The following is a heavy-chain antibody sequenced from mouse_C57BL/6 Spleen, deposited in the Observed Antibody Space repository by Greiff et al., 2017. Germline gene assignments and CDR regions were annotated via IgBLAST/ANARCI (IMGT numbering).Heavy chain of an antibody. CDR3: ARSIYYGYDDY. CDR1: GYAFSSYW. Sequence: QVQLQQSGAELVKPGASVKISCKASGYAFSSYWMNWVKQRPGKGLEWIGQIYPGDGDTNYNGKFKGKATLTADKSSSTAYMQLSSLTSEDSAVYFCARSIYYGYDDYWGQGTTLTVSS. D-gene: IGHD2-2*01. J-gene: IGHJ2*01. V-gene: IGHV1-80*01. CDR2: IYPGDGDT.